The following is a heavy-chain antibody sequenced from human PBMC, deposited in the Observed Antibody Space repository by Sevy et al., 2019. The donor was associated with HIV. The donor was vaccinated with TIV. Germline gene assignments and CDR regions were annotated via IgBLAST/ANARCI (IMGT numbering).Heavy chain of an antibody. Sequence: GGSLRLSCAASGFTFSNYWMSWVRQAPGKGLEWVVNIKEDGSENYYVDSVKGRFTISRDNAKNSLYLQMNSLRAEDTAVYYCARVGGCSSTSCFAYWFDPWGQGTLVTVSS. CDR3: ARVGGCSSTSCFAYWFDP. V-gene: IGHV3-7*03. CDR2: IKEDGSEN. CDR1: GFTFSNYW. D-gene: IGHD2-2*01. J-gene: IGHJ5*02.